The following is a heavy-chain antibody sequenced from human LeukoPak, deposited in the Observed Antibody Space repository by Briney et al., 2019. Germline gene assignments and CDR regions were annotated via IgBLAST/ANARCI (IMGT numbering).Heavy chain of an antibody. CDR3: ARTDILKVGYCTNGVCYRWFDP. V-gene: IGHV1-46*01. D-gene: IGHD2-8*01. Sequence: ASVKVSCKASGYTFTSYYMHWVRQAPGQGLEWMGIINPSGGSTSYAQKFQGRVTITADKSTSTAYMELSSLRSEDTAVYYCARTDILKVGYCTNGVCYRWFDPWGQGTLVTVSS. J-gene: IGHJ5*02. CDR1: GYTFTSYY. CDR2: INPSGGST.